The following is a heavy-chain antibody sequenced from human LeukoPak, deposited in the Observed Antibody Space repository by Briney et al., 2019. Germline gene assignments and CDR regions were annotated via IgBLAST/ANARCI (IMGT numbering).Heavy chain of an antibody. CDR1: GGSFSAYY. CDR3: ARGWGRYSLGDY. CDR2: INHNGSP. V-gene: IGHV4-34*01. D-gene: IGHD3-16*01. J-gene: IGHJ4*02. Sequence: SETLSLTCAVYGGSFSAYYWSWIRQPPGKGLEWIGEINHNGSPNYNPSLKSRVTISVDTSKNQFSLKLSSVTAADTALYYCARGWGRYSLGDYWGQGTLVTVSS.